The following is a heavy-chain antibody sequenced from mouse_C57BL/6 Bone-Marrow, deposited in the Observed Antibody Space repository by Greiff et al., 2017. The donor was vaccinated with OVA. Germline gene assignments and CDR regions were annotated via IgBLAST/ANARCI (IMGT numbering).Heavy chain of an antibody. Sequence: EVKLVESGEGLVKPGGSLKLSCAASGFTFSSYAMSWVRQTPEKRLEWVAYISSGGDYIYYADTVKGRFTISRDNARNTLYLQMSSLKSEDTAMYYCTRAQGSSRYFDVWGTGTTVTVSS. CDR1: GFTFSSYA. D-gene: IGHD3-3*01. V-gene: IGHV5-9-1*02. CDR3: TRAQGSSRYFDV. CDR2: ISSGGDYI. J-gene: IGHJ1*03.